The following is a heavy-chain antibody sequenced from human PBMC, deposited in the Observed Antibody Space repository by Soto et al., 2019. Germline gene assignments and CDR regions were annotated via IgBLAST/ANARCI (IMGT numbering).Heavy chain of an antibody. D-gene: IGHD5-18*01. CDR2: INPNSGGT. CDR1: GYAFTSYD. J-gene: IGHJ4*02. Sequence: ASVRVSCKASGYAFTSYDINWVRQAPGQGLEWMGWINPNSGGTNYAENFQGWVTMTRDTSISTAYMELSSLRSEDTAVYYCARGPYKVMVQYFDYWGQGTLVTVSS. V-gene: IGHV1-2*04. CDR3: ARGPYKVMVQYFDY.